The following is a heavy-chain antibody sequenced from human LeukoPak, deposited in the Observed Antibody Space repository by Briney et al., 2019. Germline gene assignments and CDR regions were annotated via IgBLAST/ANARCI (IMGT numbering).Heavy chain of an antibody. CDR3: ARGRGAS. D-gene: IGHD3-10*01. V-gene: IGHV3-7*01. CDR2: ITPDGSDS. CDR1: GFTFSDSS. Sequence: RPGGSLRLSCAASGFTFSDSSMTWVRQAPGKGLEWVASITPDGSDSNYLESVKGRFTISRDNAKNSLCLQMSSLRAADTAVYYCARGRGASWGQGTLVTVSS. J-gene: IGHJ5*02.